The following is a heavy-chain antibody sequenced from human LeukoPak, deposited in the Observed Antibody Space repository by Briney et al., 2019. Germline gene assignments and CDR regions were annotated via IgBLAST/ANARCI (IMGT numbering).Heavy chain of an antibody. V-gene: IGHV4-34*01. CDR1: GGSFSGYY. CDR3: ARRRDGYRKKVTSIDY. Sequence: SETLSLTCAVYGGSFSGYYWSWIRQPPVKGLEWIGEINHSGSTNYNPSLKSRVTISVDTSKNQFSLKLSSVTAADTAVYYCARRRDGYRKKVTSIDYWGQGTLVTVSS. CDR2: INHSGST. D-gene: IGHD5-24*01. J-gene: IGHJ4*02.